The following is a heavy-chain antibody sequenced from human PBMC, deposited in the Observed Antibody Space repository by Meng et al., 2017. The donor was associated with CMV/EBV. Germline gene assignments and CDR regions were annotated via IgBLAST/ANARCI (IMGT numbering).Heavy chain of an antibody. CDR1: WFSLSTSGVG. D-gene: IGHD6-13*01. CDR2: IYWDDDK. Sequence: QHTLKASGPTLVNPTHTLTLTCNFSWFSLSTSGVGVGWIRQPTGKALEWLALIYWDDDKRYSPSLKSRLTITKDTSKNQVVLTMTNMDPVDTATYYCAHHADIAAAGSYYYWGQGTLVTVSS. V-gene: IGHV2-5*02. CDR3: AHHADIAAAGSYYY. J-gene: IGHJ4*02.